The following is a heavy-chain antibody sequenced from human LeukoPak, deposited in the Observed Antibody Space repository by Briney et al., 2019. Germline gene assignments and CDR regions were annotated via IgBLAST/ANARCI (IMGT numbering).Heavy chain of an antibody. D-gene: IGHD5-18*01. Sequence: PSETLSLTCTVSGGSISSYYWSWIRQPPGKGLEWIGHIYYSGSTNYNPSLKSRVTLSVDTSKSQFSLRLSSVTAADTAVYYCARDRGYGHGFDYWGQGTLVTVSS. CDR1: GGSISSYY. CDR3: ARDRGYGHGFDY. CDR2: IYYSGST. V-gene: IGHV4-59*12. J-gene: IGHJ4*02.